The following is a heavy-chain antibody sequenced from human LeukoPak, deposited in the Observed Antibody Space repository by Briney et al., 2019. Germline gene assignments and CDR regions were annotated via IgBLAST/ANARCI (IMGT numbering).Heavy chain of an antibody. Sequence: SETLSLTCTVSGGSISSSNWWSWVRQPPGKGLEWIGEIYHSGSTNYNPSLKSRVTISVDKSKNQFSLKLSSVTAADTAVYYCARGSGSYSSNWFDPWGQGTLVTVSS. J-gene: IGHJ5*02. CDR2: IYHSGST. CDR1: GGSISSSNW. D-gene: IGHD1-26*01. V-gene: IGHV4-4*02. CDR3: ARGSGSYSSNWFDP.